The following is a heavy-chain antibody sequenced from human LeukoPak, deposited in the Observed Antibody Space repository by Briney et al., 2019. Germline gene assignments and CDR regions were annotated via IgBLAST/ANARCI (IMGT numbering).Heavy chain of an antibody. D-gene: IGHD3-10*01. V-gene: IGHV3-21*01. Sequence: SGGSLRLSCAASGFSFSSYSMNWVRQAPGKGLEWVSSISSASGYIYYADSLKGRFTISRDNAKNSLSLQMNSLRAEDTAVYYCVRDAGHIWYGRFDYWGQGALVTVSS. CDR1: GFSFSSYS. CDR3: VRDAGHIWYGRFDY. CDR2: ISSASGYI. J-gene: IGHJ4*02.